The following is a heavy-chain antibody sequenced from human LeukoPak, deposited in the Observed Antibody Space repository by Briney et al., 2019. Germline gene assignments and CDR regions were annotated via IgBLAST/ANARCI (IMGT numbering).Heavy chain of an antibody. CDR1: GGTFSSYA. CDR3: ARGDYGGNPWNFDY. D-gene: IGHD4-23*01. CDR2: IIPIFGTA. Sequence: PVKVSCRASGGTFSSYAISWVRQAPGQGLEWMGRIIPIFGTANYAQKFQGRVTITTDESTITAYMELSSLKSEDTAVYYCARGDYGGNPWNFDYWGQGTLVTVSS. J-gene: IGHJ4*02. V-gene: IGHV1-69*05.